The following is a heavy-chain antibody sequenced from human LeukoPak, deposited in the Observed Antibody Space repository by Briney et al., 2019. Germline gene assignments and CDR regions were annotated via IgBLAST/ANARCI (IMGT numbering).Heavy chain of an antibody. V-gene: IGHV3-30*02. Sequence: GGSLRLSCAASGFTFSSYGMHWVRQAPGKGLEWVAFIGYGGNNKNYTDSVKGRFTISRDNSKNTLYLQMNSLRDEDTAVYYCATSWGYSECYWGQGTLVTVSS. J-gene: IGHJ4*02. CDR2: IGYGGNNK. D-gene: IGHD1-26*01. CDR1: GFTFSSYG. CDR3: ATSWGYSECY.